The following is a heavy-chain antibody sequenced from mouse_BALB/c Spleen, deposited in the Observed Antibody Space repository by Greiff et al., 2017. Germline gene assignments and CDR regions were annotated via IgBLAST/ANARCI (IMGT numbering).Heavy chain of an antibody. Sequence: QVQLQQSGAELVRPGASVTLSCKASGYTFTDYEMHWVKQTPVHGLEWIGAIDPETGGTAYNQKFKGKATLTADKSSSTAYMELSSLTSEDSAVYCCTLFTDWDAMDYWGQGTTVTVSS. CDR1: GYTFTDYE. V-gene: IGHV1-15*01. CDR3: TLFTDWDAMDY. CDR2: IDPETGGT. J-gene: IGHJ4*01. D-gene: IGHD4-1*01.